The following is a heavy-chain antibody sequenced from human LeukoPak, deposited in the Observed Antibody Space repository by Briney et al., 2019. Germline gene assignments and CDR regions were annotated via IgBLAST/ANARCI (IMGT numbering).Heavy chain of an antibody. CDR2: ISGSGGST. D-gene: IGHD1-26*01. Sequence: GGSLRLSCAASGFTFSSYGMSWVRQAPGKGLEWVSAISGSGGSTYYADSVKGRFTISRDNAKNSLYLQMNSLRAEDTALYYCARAPDSGSYYLLHYFDYWGQGTLVTVSS. CDR1: GFTFSSYG. J-gene: IGHJ4*02. CDR3: ARAPDSGSYYLLHYFDY. V-gene: IGHV3-23*01.